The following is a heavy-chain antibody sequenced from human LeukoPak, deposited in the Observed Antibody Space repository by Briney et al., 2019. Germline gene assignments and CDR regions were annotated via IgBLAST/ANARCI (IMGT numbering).Heavy chain of an antibody. CDR2: IWYDGSNK. D-gene: IGHD5-24*01. V-gene: IGHV3-33*06. J-gene: IGHJ4*02. CDR1: GFTFSSYG. CDR3: AKGGQSWLPYFDY. Sequence: GRSLRLSCAASGFTFSSYGMPWVRQAPGKGLEWVAVIWYDGSNKYYADSVKGRFTISRDNSKTTLYLQMNSLRAEDTAVYYCAKGGQSWLPYFDYWGQGTLVTVSS.